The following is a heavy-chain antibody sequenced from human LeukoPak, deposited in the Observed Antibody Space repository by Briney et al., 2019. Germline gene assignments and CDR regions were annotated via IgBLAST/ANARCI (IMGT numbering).Heavy chain of an antibody. V-gene: IGHV3-15*01. Sequence: GSLRLSCAASGFIFSKAWMAWVRQAPGKGLEWVGHIKPKTDDGTTDYAAPVKGRFTISRDDSKSTLYLQMNSLNTEDTAVYFRTSALNLVLGELLGYWGQGTLVTVSS. CDR3: TSALNLVLGELLGY. D-gene: IGHD3-16*01. CDR2: IKPKTDDGTT. CDR1: GFIFSKAW. J-gene: IGHJ4*02.